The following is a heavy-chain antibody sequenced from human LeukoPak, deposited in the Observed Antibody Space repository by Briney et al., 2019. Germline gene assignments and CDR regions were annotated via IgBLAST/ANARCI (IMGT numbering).Heavy chain of an antibody. V-gene: IGHV1-46*01. CDR1: GYTFIDYY. CDR3: ARAVVATHQVDY. Sequence: ASVKVSCKASGYTFIDYYMHWVRQAPGQGLEWMGIINPGAERTIYAQKFQGRVTMTEDTSTDTAYMELSRLRSDDTAVYYCARAVVATHQVDYWGQGTLVTVSS. CDR2: INPGAERT. D-gene: IGHD5-12*01. J-gene: IGHJ4*02.